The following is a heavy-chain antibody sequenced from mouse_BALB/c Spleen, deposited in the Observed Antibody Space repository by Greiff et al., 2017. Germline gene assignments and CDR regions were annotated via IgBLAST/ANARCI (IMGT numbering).Heavy chain of an antibody. D-gene: IGHD2-4*01. Sequence: EVQLVESGGGLVKPGGSLKLSCAASGFTFSSYTMSWVRQTPEKRLEWVATISSGGSYTYYPDSVKGRFTISRDNAKNTLYLQMSSLKSEDTAMYYCTRERDYDGEVYLDYWGQGTTLTVSS. CDR2: ISSGGSYT. V-gene: IGHV5-6-4*01. J-gene: IGHJ2*01. CDR3: TRERDYDGEVYLDY. CDR1: GFTFSSYT.